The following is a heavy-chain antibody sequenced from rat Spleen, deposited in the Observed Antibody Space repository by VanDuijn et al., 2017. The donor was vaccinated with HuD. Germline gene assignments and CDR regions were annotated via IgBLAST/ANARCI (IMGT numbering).Heavy chain of an antibody. J-gene: IGHJ2*01. V-gene: IGHV5-7*01. Sequence: EVQLVESGGGLVQPGRSLKLSCAASGFSFSDYNMAWVRQAPKKGLEWVANISYDGSNTYYRDYVKGRFTISRDNAKSTLYLQMDSLRSEDTATYYCARHSTIAAGDYWGQGVMVTVSS. CDR1: GFSFSDYN. D-gene: IGHD1-2*01. CDR2: ISYDGSNT. CDR3: ARHSTIAAGDY.